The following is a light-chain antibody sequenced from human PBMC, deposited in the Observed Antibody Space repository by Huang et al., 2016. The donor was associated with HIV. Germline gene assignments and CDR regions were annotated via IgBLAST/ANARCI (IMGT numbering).Light chain of an antibody. CDR1: QGISSS. V-gene: IGKV1-NL1*01. J-gene: IGKJ2*01. CDR3: QQYYMTPYS. Sequence: DIQVTQSPSSLSASVGDRVTITCRASQGISSSLAWYQQKPGKAPTPLLAAASRLESGVPSRFGGSGSGTDYTLTISSLQPEDFATYHCQQYYMTPYSFGQGTKLEIK. CDR2: AAS.